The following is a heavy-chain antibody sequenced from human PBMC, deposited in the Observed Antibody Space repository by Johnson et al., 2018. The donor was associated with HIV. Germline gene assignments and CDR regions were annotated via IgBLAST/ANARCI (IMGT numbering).Heavy chain of an antibody. CDR2: ISGTGGTT. CDR3: AKGRGYDYDALDF. V-gene: IGHV3-23*04. CDR1: GFTFSTYG. D-gene: IGHD5-12*01. J-gene: IGHJ3*01. Sequence: VKLVESGGGLVQPGGSMRLSCAASGFTFSTYGMIWVRQAPGKGLEWVSAISGTGGTTYYADSVRGRFSISRDKSKDTLYLQMSSLRAEDTAVYYCAKGRGYDYDALDFWGQGTMVTVSS.